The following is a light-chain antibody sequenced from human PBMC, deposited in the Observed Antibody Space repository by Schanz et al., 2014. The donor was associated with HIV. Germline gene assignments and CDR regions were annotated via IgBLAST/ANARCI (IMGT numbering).Light chain of an antibody. V-gene: IGKV3-20*01. CDR2: GAS. Sequence: EIVLTQSPGTLSVSPGERVTLSCRASQGVGSRFLAWFQQNPAQAPRLLIYGASNRATGIPARFSGSGSGTDFTLTISRLEPEDFAVYYCQQYGSSPPITFGQGTRLEIK. J-gene: IGKJ5*01. CDR3: QQYGSSPPIT. CDR1: QGVGSRF.